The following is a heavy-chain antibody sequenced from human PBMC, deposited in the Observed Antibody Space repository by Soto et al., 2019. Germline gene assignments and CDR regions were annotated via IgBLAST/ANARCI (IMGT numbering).Heavy chain of an antibody. CDR2: IYSSGTT. CDR1: DGSISGLY. D-gene: IGHD1-1*01. J-gene: IGHJ6*04. Sequence: SETLSLTCSVSDGSISGLYWTWVRQPPGKGLEWIGWIYSSGTTNYNPSLKSRVTISVDTSKNQFSLKLNSVTAADTAIYYCAKLRNHYVMDARAKRTTVTVSS. V-gene: IGHV4-59*08. CDR3: AKLRNHYVMDA.